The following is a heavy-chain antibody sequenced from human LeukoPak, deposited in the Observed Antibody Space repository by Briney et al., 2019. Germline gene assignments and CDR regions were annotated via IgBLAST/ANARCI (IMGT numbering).Heavy chain of an antibody. J-gene: IGHJ6*03. CDR2: INYRGST. V-gene: IGHV4-39*06. D-gene: IGHD4-11*01. CDR1: GRSISSSSYD. CDR3: ARDNSYMDV. Sequence: SETLSLTCTVSGRSISSSSYDWGWLRQPPGKGLECIVSINYRGSTYYNASLKIRVTISVDKSKNQYTLNVNSVTGADTAVYYCARDNSYMDVWGKGTTVTVSS.